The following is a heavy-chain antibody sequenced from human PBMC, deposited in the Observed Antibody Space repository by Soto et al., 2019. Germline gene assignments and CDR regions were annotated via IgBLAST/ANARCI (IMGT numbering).Heavy chain of an antibody. J-gene: IGHJ5*02. CDR1: GGSFSGYY. CDR2: INHSGST. CDR3: ARHTYDLLTGYYLNWFDP. D-gene: IGHD3-9*01. Sequence: SETLSLTCAVYGGSFSGYYWSWIRQPPGKGLEWIGEINHSGSTNYNPSLKSRVTISVDTSKNQFSLKLSSVTAADTAVYYCARHTYDLLTGYYLNWFDPWGQGTLVTVSS. V-gene: IGHV4-34*01.